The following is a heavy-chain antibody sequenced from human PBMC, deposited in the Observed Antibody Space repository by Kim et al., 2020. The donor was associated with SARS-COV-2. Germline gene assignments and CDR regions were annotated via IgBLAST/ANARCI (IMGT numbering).Heavy chain of an antibody. CDR2: ISGSGTTT. D-gene: IGHD6-19*01. CDR3: AKGTRGWNGWIDS. CDR1: GFPFVSYT. V-gene: IGHV3-23*01. Sequence: GGSLRLSCTASGFPFVSYTMAWVRRAPGKGLEWVSAISGSGTTTYYADSVKGRFTISRDSTSNTLYLQMNSLRAEDTALYYCAKGTRGWNGWIDSWGQGTLITVSS. J-gene: IGHJ4*02.